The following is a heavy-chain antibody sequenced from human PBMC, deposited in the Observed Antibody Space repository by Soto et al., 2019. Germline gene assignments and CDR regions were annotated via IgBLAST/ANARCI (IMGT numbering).Heavy chain of an antibody. Sequence: SSPTLVNPTQILALTCTFSGFSLSTSGMCVSWIRQPPGKALEWLARIDWDDDKYYSTSLKARLTISKDTSKNQVVLTMTNMDPVDSARYFSARIRKDIVVVPAVYYYYYMDVWGKGTTVTVSS. CDR3: ARIRKDIVVVPAVYYYYYMDV. CDR2: IDWDDDK. CDR1: GFSLSTSGMC. D-gene: IGHD2-2*01. J-gene: IGHJ6*03. V-gene: IGHV2-70*11.